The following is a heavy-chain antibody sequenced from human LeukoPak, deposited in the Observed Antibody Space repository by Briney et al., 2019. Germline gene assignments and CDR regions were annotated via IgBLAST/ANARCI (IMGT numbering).Heavy chain of an antibody. V-gene: IGHV3-21*05. J-gene: IGHJ4*02. CDR2: ISGSSGII. CDR3: ARIREIVVVPAALDY. CDR1: GFTFNTYT. Sequence: GGSLRLSCAASGFTFNTYTMNWVRQVPGKGLEWVSYISGSSGIIDYADSVKGRFTISRDNAKNSLYLQMNSLRAEDTAVYYCARIREIVVVPAALDYWGQGTLVTVSS. D-gene: IGHD2-2*01.